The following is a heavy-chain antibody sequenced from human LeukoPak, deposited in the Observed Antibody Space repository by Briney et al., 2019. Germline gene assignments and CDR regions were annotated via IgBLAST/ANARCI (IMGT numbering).Heavy chain of an antibody. D-gene: IGHD5-24*01. CDR1: GFTFSSYA. CDR3: AKSSEMATILTEFDY. Sequence: PGGSLRLSCAAPGFTFSSYAMSWVRQAPGKGLEWVSAISGSGGSTYYADSVKGRFTISRDNSKNTLYLQMNSLRAEDTAVYYCAKSSEMATILTEFDYWGQGTLVTVPS. CDR2: ISGSGGST. J-gene: IGHJ4*02. V-gene: IGHV3-23*01.